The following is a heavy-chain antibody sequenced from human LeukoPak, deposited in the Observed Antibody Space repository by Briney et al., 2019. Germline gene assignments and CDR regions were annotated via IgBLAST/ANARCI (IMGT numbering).Heavy chain of an antibody. J-gene: IGHJ4*02. CDR1: GGPISSGDYY. CDR2: IYYSGST. D-gene: IGHD3-3*01. CDR3: ARVALEWLSPFDY. V-gene: IGHV4-30-4*01. Sequence: SETLSLTCTVSGGPISSGDYYWSWIRQPPGKGLEWIGYIYYSGSTYYNPSLKSRVTISVDTSKNQFSLKLSSVTAADTAVYYCARVALEWLSPFDYWGQGTLVTVSS.